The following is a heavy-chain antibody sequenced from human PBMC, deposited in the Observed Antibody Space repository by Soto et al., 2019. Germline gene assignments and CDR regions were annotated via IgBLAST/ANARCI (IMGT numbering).Heavy chain of an antibody. Sequence: QVQLQESGPGLVKPSETLSLTCTVSNDSIRRYYWSWIRQPPGRGLEWIGYAFHTGGTNYNPSLKSRGTISVDSSKSQFALKLTSVTAADTAVYFCASSELATLRDTEYFHHWGQGTLVTVSS. CDR3: ASSELATLRDTEYFHH. V-gene: IGHV4-59*01. CDR2: AFHTGGT. J-gene: IGHJ1*01. CDR1: NDSIRRYY. D-gene: IGHD5-12*01.